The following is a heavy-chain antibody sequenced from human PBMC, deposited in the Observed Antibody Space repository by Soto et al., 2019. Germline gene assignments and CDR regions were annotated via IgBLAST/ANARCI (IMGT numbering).Heavy chain of an antibody. V-gene: IGHV3-23*01. D-gene: IGHD6-19*01. CDR3: ANERSGGWSLDY. Sequence: EVQLLESGGGLVQPGGSLRLSCAASGFTFSTYAMNWVRQAPGKGLEWVSGISGSGDSTYYADSLKGRFTVSRDNSKNTLYLQMNSLRAEDTAVLYCANERSGGWSLDYWGQGTLGTVSS. CDR2: ISGSGDST. CDR1: GFTFSTYA. J-gene: IGHJ4*02.